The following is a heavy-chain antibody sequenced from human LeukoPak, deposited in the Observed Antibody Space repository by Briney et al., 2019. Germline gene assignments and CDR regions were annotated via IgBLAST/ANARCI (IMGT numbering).Heavy chain of an antibody. V-gene: IGHV1-8*03. CDR2: MNPNSGNT. J-gene: IGHJ4*02. CDR1: GYTFTSYD. Sequence: ASVKVSCKASGYTFTSYDINWVRQATGQGLEWMGWMNPNSGNTGYAQKFQGRVTITRNTSISTAYMELSSLRSEDTAVYYCARDDDSSGYYLYWGQGTLVTVSS. D-gene: IGHD3-22*01. CDR3: ARDDDSSGYYLY.